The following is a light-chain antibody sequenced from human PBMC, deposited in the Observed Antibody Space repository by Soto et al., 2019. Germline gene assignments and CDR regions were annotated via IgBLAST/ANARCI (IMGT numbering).Light chain of an antibody. Sequence: EIVLTQSPGNQSLSPGEKATLSCRARQSVDSSYLAWYPQRPGQAPRLLIYSTSRRATGIPDRFSGRGSGTDFSLTISRLEPEDFAVYYCHQYGTPPRTFGQGTKLEI. J-gene: IGKJ2*01. CDR2: STS. CDR1: QSVDSSY. CDR3: HQYGTPPRT. V-gene: IGKV3-20*01.